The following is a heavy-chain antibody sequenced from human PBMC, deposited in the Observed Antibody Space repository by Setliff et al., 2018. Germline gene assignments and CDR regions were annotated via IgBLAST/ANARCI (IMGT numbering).Heavy chain of an antibody. D-gene: IGHD3-10*01. CDR1: GGSLSGSLRGYAVF. CDR2: AYYNGDT. CDR3: AGYQGSGSNYKVVNWFDP. V-gene: IGHV4-39*01. J-gene: IGHJ5*02. Sequence: PSETLSLTCTVSGGSLSGSLRGYAVFWGWIRQSPGKELEWIGSAYYNGDTYYNPSLKSRVTMSVDTSRNHFSLHLISVTAADTAVYYCAGYQGSGSNYKVVNWFDPWGQGTLVTVSS.